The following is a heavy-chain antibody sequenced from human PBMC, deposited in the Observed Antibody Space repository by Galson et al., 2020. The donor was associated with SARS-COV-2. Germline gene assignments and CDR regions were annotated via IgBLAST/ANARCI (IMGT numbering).Heavy chain of an antibody. Sequence: ASETLSLTCTVSGGSVSSGSYYWSWIRQPPGKGLDWIAYIYYSGSTNYNPSLKSRVTISVDTSKNQFSLKLSSVTAADTAVYYCARGVGKAVTGQYYFDDWGQGTLVTVSS. CDR1: GGSVSSGSYY. D-gene: IGHD6-19*01. J-gene: IGHJ4*02. V-gene: IGHV4-61*01. CDR3: ARGVGKAVTGQYYFDD. CDR2: IYYSGST.